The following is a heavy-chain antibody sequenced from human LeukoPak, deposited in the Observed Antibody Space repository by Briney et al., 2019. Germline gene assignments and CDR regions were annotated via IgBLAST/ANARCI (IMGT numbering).Heavy chain of an antibody. D-gene: IGHD4/OR15-4a*01. CDR2: IYSGTI. CDR1: GFTVSSNS. Sequence: GGSLRLSCTVSGFTVSSNSMSWVRQAQGKGLEWVSFIYSGTIHYSDSVKGRFTISRDNSKNTLYLQMNSLRAEDTAVYYCARRAGAYSHPYDYWGQGTLVTVSS. V-gene: IGHV3-53*01. J-gene: IGHJ4*02. CDR3: ARRAGAYSHPYDY.